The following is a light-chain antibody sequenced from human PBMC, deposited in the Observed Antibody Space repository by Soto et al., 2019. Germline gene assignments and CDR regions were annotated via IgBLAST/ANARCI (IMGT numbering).Light chain of an antibody. CDR3: CSYAGGPEV. CDR2: EVT. J-gene: IGLJ1*01. V-gene: IGLV2-14*01. Sequence: QSVLTQPASVSGSPGQSITISCAGTSGEVGRYNHVAWYQQHPGKAPKLMIYEVTKRPSGVSNRFSGSKSGNTASLNISGLQAEDEADYYCCSYAGGPEVFGTGTKVTVL. CDR1: SGEVGRYNH.